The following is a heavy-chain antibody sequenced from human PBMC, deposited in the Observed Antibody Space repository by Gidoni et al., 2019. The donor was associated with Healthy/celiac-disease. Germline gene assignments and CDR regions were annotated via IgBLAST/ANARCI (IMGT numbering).Heavy chain of an antibody. CDR2: IYYCGST. J-gene: IGHJ3*02. V-gene: IGHV4-39*01. D-gene: IGHD1-26*01. CDR1: GGPIRSSSYY. CDR3: ARPVRYLGSYLWHAFDI. Sequence: QLQLQESGPGLVTPSETLSLTCTVSGGPIRSSSYYWGWIRQPPGKGLEWIGSIYYCGSTYYNPSLKSRVTISVDTSKNQFSLRLSSVTAADTAVYYCARPVRYLGSYLWHAFDIWGQGTMVTVSS.